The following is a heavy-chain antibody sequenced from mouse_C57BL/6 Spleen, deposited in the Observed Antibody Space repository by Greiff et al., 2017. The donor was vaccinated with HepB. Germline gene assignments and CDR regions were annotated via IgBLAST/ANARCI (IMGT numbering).Heavy chain of an antibody. CDR1: GYAFSSSW. CDR3: VNYYGSSYYFDY. CDR2: IYPGDGDT. J-gene: IGHJ2*01. V-gene: IGHV1-82*01. D-gene: IGHD1-1*01. Sequence: VQLQQSGPELVKPGASVKISCKASGYAFSSSWMNWVKQRPGKGLEWIGRIYPGDGDTNYNGKFKGKATLTADKSSSTAYMQLSSLTSEDSAVYFCVNYYGSSYYFDYWGQGTTLTVSS.